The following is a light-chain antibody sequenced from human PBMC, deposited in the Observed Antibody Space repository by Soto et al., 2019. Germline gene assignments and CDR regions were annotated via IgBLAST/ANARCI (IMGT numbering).Light chain of an antibody. Sequence: DIQMTQSPSTLYASVGDRVTITCRASQSIISWLAWYQQKPGKAPKLLIYKASSLESGVPSRFSGIGSRTEFTLTISSHQSDDFATYYGKQYNSYSRTFGQGTKVEI. CDR1: QSIISW. J-gene: IGKJ1*01. CDR2: KAS. CDR3: KQYNSYSRT. V-gene: IGKV1-5*03.